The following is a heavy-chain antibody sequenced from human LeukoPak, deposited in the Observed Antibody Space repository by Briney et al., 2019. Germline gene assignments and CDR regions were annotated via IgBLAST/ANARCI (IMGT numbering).Heavy chain of an antibody. Sequence: GASVKVSCKASGYTFTGYYMHWVRQAPGQGLEWMGWINPNSGGTNYAQKFQGRVTMTRDTSISTAYMELSRLRSDDTAVYYCAREAPPLNSGSYYSSFDYWGQGTLVTVSS. CDR2: INPNSGGT. V-gene: IGHV1-2*02. CDR3: AREAPPLNSGSYYSSFDY. D-gene: IGHD3-10*01. J-gene: IGHJ4*02. CDR1: GYTFTGYY.